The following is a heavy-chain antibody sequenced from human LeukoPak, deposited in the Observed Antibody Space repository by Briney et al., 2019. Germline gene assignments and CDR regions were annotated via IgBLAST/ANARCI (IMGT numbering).Heavy chain of an antibody. CDR3: ARDRITIFGVAPNPY. J-gene: IGHJ4*02. CDR1: GGSISSGGYY. V-gene: IGHV4-30-2*01. D-gene: IGHD3-3*01. CDR2: IYHSGST. Sequence: SETLSLTCTVSGGSISSGGYYWSWIRQPPGKGLEWIGYIYHSGSTYYNPSLKSRVTISVDRSKNQFSLKLSSVTAADTAVYYCARDRITIFGVAPNPYWGQGTLVTVSS.